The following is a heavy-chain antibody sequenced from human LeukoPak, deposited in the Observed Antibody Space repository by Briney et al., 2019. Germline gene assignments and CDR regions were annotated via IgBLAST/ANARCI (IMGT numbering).Heavy chain of an antibody. Sequence: PSETLSLTCAVSGVSFNDYYWSWVRQTPGKGLEWIGEINHSGYTNDSPSLKSRVTLTIDTSRKQFSLNLRSVTVADTGIYYCTRMTTGHDYWGQGTLVTVSS. CDR1: GVSFNDYY. V-gene: IGHV4-34*01. CDR2: INHSGYT. J-gene: IGHJ4*02. D-gene: IGHD4-17*01. CDR3: TRMTTGHDY.